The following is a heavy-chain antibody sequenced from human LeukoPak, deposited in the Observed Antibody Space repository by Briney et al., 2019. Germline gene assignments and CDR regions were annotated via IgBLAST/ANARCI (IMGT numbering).Heavy chain of an antibody. V-gene: IGHV1-46*01. CDR1: GYTFTSYY. J-gene: IGHJ4*02. Sequence: ASVTVSCKASGYTFTSYYVHWVRQAPGQGLEWMGIINPSGGSTSYAQKFQGRVTMTRDTSTSTVYMELSSLRSEDTAVYYCARELLNYYGSGSYRVLDYWGQGTLVTVSS. D-gene: IGHD3-10*01. CDR2: INPSGGST. CDR3: ARELLNYYGSGSYRVLDY.